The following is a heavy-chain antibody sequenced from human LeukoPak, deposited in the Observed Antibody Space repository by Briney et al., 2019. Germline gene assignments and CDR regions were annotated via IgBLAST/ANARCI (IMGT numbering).Heavy chain of an antibody. CDR2: IYYSGNT. CDR1: GGSIRSYY. J-gene: IGHJ2*01. V-gene: IGHV4-59*01. CDR3: ARVYYSSSYDYWYFDL. Sequence: SETLSLTCTVSGGSIRSYYWSWIRQPPGKGLEWIGYIYYSGNTKYNPSLKSRVTISVDTSKNQFSLKLRSVTAADTAVYYCARVYYSSSYDYWYFDLWGRGTLVTVFS. D-gene: IGHD6-13*01.